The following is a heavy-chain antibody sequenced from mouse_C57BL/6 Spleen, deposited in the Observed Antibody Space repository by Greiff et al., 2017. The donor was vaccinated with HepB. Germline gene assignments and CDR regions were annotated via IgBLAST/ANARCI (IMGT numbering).Heavy chain of an antibody. Sequence: QVQLKESGAELVRPGASVKLSCKASGYTFTDYYINWVKQRPGQGLEWIARIYPGSGNTYYNEKFKGKATLTAEKSSSTAYMQLSSLTSEDSAVYFCASGDGYFAMDYWGQGTSVTVSS. CDR1: GYTFTDYY. CDR3: ASGDGYFAMDY. D-gene: IGHD2-3*01. J-gene: IGHJ4*01. V-gene: IGHV1-76*01. CDR2: IYPGSGNT.